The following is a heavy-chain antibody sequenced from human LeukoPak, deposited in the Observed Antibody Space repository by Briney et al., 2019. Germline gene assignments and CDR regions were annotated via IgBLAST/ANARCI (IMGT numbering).Heavy chain of an antibody. CDR2: IYHSGTT. D-gene: IGHD3-10*01. CDR1: GGSITSNNW. Sequence: SGTLSLTCATFGGSITSNNWWSWVRQPPAKGLEWIGEIYHSGTTIYNPSLKSRVAISVDKSKNQFSLNLSSVTAADTAVYYCARVVVRGVIIDAFDIWGQGTMVTVSS. J-gene: IGHJ3*02. CDR3: ARVVVRGVIIDAFDI. V-gene: IGHV4-4*02.